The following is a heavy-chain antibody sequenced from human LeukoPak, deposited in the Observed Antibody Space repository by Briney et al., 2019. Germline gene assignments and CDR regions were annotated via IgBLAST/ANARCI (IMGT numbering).Heavy chain of an antibody. CDR3: ASLPRWDY. V-gene: IGHV4-38-2*02. CDR2: IYHSGST. CDR1: GYSISSGYY. Sequence: SETLSLTCTVSGYSISSGYYWGWIRQPPGKGLEWIGSIYHSGSTYYNPSLKSRVTISVDTSKNQFSLKLSSVTAADTAVYYCASLPRWDYWGQGTLVTVSS. D-gene: IGHD4-23*01. J-gene: IGHJ4*02.